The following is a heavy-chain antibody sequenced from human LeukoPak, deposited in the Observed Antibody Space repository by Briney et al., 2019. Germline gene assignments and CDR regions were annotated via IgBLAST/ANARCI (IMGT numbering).Heavy chain of an antibody. CDR2: ISGSGDNT. Sequence: GGSLRLSRAASGFSFSSYAMSWVRQAPGKGLEWVSSISGSGDNTYYAESVKGRFPISRDNSKNTLFLQMNSLRAEDTAVFYCAKRSGYTTGWFFDFWGQGTLVTVSS. V-gene: IGHV3-23*01. CDR1: GFSFSSYA. J-gene: IGHJ4*02. CDR3: AKRSGYTTGWFFDF. D-gene: IGHD6-19*01.